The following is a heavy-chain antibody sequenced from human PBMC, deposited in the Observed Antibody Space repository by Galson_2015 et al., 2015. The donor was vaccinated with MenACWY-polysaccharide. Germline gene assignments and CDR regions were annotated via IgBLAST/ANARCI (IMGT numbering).Heavy chain of an antibody. D-gene: IGHD3-3*01. CDR2: IKQSGTEI. CDR3: ARARSWSGYFAFEF. CDR1: GFPFSGSW. V-gene: IGHV3-7*01. Sequence: SLRLSCAASGFPFSGSWMTWLRQAPGKGLEWVATIKQSGTEIYYVDSLEGRFTVSRDNAKNSLYLQMNSLRDEDTAVYYCARARSWSGYFAFEFWGQGTMVTVSS. J-gene: IGHJ3*01.